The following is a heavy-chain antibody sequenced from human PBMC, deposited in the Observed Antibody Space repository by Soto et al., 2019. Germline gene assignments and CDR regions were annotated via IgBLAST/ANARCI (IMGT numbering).Heavy chain of an antibody. D-gene: IGHD3-22*01. Sequence: GASVKVSCKASGYTFNDYYIHWVRQAPGQGLEWMGWVNPISGGTNFAQRFQGGVTMTRDTSISTAYMELRSLRSDDTAVYYCARSVLSHGYPRLDSWGQGTLVTVSS. CDR3: ARSVLSHGYPRLDS. V-gene: IGHV1-2*02. CDR2: VNPISGGT. J-gene: IGHJ4*02. CDR1: GYTFNDYY.